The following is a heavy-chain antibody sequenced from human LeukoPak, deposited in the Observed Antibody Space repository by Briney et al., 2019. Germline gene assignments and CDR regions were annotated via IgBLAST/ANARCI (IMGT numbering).Heavy chain of an antibody. CDR2: IYYNGDT. CDR1: GGSISSSRSY. CDR3: ARVKGVPVEYSGSYLGPWGPTRCYFDY. D-gene: IGHD1-26*01. J-gene: IGHJ4*02. Sequence: PSETLSLTCSVSGGSISSSRSYWGWIRQTPGKGLEWVGSIYYNGDTYYNPSFKSRVSMSVDTAKNQISLILTSVTAADTAVYYCARVKGVPVEYSGSYLGPWGPTRCYFDYWGQGTLVTVSS. V-gene: IGHV4-39*07.